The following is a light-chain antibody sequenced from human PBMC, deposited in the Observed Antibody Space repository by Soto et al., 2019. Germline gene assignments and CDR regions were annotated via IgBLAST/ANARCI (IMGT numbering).Light chain of an antibody. CDR2: DAS. V-gene: IGKV1-5*01. CDR3: QQSYTTPLN. J-gene: IGKJ4*01. CDR1: QSISSW. Sequence: DIEMSQSPSTLSASVGDRVTITCRASQSISSWLAWYQQKPGKAPKLLIYDASSLESGVPSRFSGSGAGTEFTLTISSLHPEDSATYYCQQSYTTPLNFGGGTKVEIK.